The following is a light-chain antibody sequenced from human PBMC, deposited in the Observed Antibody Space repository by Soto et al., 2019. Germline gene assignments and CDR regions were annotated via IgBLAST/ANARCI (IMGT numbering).Light chain of an antibody. V-gene: IGKV1-9*01. CDR2: AAS. Sequence: DIQLTQSPSFLSASVGDRVTITCRASQGISSYLAWYQQKPGKAPKLLIYAASTLQSGVPSRFSGSGSGTEFTLTISSVQPEDFATYYCQQLNSYPRGFTFGPGTKVDIK. CDR3: QQLNSYPRGFT. J-gene: IGKJ3*01. CDR1: QGISSY.